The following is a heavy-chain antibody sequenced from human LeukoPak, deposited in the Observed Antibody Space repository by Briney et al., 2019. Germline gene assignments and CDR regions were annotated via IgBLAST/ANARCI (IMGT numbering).Heavy chain of an antibody. CDR3: ASKDYDSRTLDY. CDR1: GGSISSSNW. D-gene: IGHD3-9*01. J-gene: IGHJ4*02. Sequence: SETLSLTCAVSGGSISSSNWWSWVRQRPGKGLEWIGEIYHSGSTNYNPSLKSRVTISVDKSRNQFSLKVNSVTAADTAVYYCASKDYDSRTLDYWGQGTLVTVSS. CDR2: IYHSGST. V-gene: IGHV4-4*02.